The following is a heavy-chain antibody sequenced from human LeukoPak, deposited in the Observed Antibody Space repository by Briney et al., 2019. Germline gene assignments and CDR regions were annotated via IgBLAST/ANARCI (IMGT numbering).Heavy chain of an antibody. Sequence: SETLSLTCTVSGGSISSSAYYWGWIRQPPGKGLEWIGSIFYSGHTYYNPSLKSRVTISVDTSKNQFSLKLNSVTAADTAVYYCARDRPGGSSLDYWGQGTLVTVSS. D-gene: IGHD6-13*01. CDR2: IFYSGHT. J-gene: IGHJ4*02. CDR1: GGSISSSAYY. CDR3: ARDRPGGSSLDY. V-gene: IGHV4-39*02.